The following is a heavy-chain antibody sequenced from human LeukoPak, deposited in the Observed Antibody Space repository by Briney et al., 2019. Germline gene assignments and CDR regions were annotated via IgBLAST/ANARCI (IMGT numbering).Heavy chain of an antibody. CDR1: GFTFSSYG. D-gene: IGHD2/OR15-2a*01. J-gene: IGHJ4*02. V-gene: IGHV3-33*01. CDR2: IWCDGSNK. CDR3: ARDNSNSGNDY. Sequence: GRSLRLSCAASGFTFSSYGMHWVRQAPGKGLEWVAVIWCDGSNKYYADSVKGRFTISRDNSKNTLYLQMNSLRAEDAAVYYCARDNSNSGNDYWGQGTLVTVSS.